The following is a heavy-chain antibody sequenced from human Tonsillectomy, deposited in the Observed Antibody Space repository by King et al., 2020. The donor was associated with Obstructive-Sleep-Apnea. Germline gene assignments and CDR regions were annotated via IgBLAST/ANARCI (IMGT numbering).Heavy chain of an antibody. CDR3: AREGTVTGGRYFDL. CDR2: ISSDRSST. V-gene: IGHV3-74*01. D-gene: IGHD4-17*01. CDR1: GFTFSSYW. J-gene: IGHJ2*01. Sequence: VQLVESGGGLVQPGGSLRLSCAASGFTFSSYWMHWVRQAPGQGLVWVSRISSDRSSTNYADSVKGRFTISRDNAKNTLYLQMNSLRAEDTAVWYCAREGTVTGGRYFDLWGRGTLVTVSS.